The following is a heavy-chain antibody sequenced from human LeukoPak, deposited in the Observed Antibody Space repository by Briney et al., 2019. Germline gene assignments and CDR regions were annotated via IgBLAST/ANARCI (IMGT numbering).Heavy chain of an antibody. Sequence: SGGSLRLSCAASGFTFSSYAMSWVRQAPGKGLEWVSAISGSGGSTYYADSVKGRFTISRDNSKNTLYLQMNSLRAEDTAVYYCAKAGYSGSYPTFDDYWGQGTLVTVSS. CDR3: AKAGYSGSYPTFDDY. J-gene: IGHJ4*02. CDR1: GFTFSSYA. V-gene: IGHV3-23*01. CDR2: ISGSGGST. D-gene: IGHD1-26*01.